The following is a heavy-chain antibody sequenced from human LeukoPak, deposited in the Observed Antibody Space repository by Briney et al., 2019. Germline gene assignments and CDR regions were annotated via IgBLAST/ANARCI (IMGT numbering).Heavy chain of an antibody. V-gene: IGHV3-9*01. J-gene: IGHJ4*02. D-gene: IGHD3-22*01. Sequence: PGRSLRLSCAASGFTFDDYAMHWVRQAPGKGLEWVSGISWNSDSIGCADSVKGRFTISRDNAKNSLYLQMNSLRAEDTALYYCAKDGDSSGYYYGVYFDYWGQGTLVTVSS. CDR1: GFTFDDYA. CDR2: ISWNSDSI. CDR3: AKDGDSSGYYYGVYFDY.